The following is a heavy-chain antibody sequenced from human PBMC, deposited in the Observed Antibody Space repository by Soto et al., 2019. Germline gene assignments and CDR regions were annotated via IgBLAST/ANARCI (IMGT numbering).Heavy chain of an antibody. V-gene: IGHV3-33*01. D-gene: IGHD4-4*01. CDR1: GFSFRSYG. CDR2: IWYDGSNK. Sequence: QVQLVESGGGVVQPGRSLRLSCAASGFSFRSYGMHWVRQAPGKGLEWVARIWYDGSNKNYGDSVNGRFTISRDDSKNTLYLQMNSLSVEDTAVYYCARSNAGNLRGEGDNLDYWGHGIVVTVSS. CDR3: ARSNAGNLRGEGDNLDY. J-gene: IGHJ4*01.